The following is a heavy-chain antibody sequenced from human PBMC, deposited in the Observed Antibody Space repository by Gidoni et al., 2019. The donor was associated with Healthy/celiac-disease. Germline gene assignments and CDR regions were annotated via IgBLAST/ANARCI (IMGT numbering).Heavy chain of an antibody. CDR2: IWYDGSNK. J-gene: IGHJ6*02. Sequence: QVQLVESGGGVVQPGRSLRLSCAASGFTFSSYGMHWVRQAPGKGLEWGAVIWYDGSNKYYADSVKGRFTISRDNSKNTLYLQMNSLRAEDTAVYYCARDRVDTAMRGAYGMDVWGQGTTVTVSS. D-gene: IGHD5-18*01. CDR3: ARDRVDTAMRGAYGMDV. CDR1: GFTFSSYG. V-gene: IGHV3-33*01.